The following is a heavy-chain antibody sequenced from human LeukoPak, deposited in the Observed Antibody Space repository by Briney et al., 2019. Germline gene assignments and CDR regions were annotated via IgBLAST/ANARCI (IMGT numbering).Heavy chain of an antibody. CDR3: ARGRSGYGPFDAFDL. J-gene: IGHJ3*01. V-gene: IGHV3-23*01. Sequence: QTGGSLRLSCTASGXTFSTYAMTWVRQAPGKGLEWVSAISGSGVNTYYADSVKGRFAASRDNSKNTLYLQMNSLRAEDTAVYYCARGRSGYGPFDAFDLWGQGTWVTVSS. D-gene: IGHD3-22*01. CDR2: ISGSGVNT. CDR1: GXTFSTYA.